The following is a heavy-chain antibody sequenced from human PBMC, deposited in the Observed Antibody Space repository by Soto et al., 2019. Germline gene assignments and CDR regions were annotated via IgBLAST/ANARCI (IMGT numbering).Heavy chain of an antibody. CDR1: GDSVSSNSAA. J-gene: IGHJ5*02. Sequence: QVQLQQSGPGHVKPSQTLSVTCAISGDSVSSNSAAWNWIRQSPSRGLEWLGRTFYRSKWYTDYAPSVKSRMATIPDTSSNPSSPQLNSVSPEDTAVYSCARTSAWRDGEFDLWGQATLVRVSS. V-gene: IGHV6-1*01. D-gene: IGHD7-27*01. CDR3: ARTSAWRDGEFDL. CDR2: TFYRSKWYT.